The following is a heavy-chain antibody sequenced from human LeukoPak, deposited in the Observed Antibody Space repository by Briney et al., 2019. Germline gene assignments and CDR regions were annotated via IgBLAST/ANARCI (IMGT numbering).Heavy chain of an antibody. V-gene: IGHV3-74*01. J-gene: IGHJ4*02. CDR1: GFTFSSYW. CDR3: AREGPDSSGYYSDY. Sequence: PGGPLRLSCAASGFTFSSYWMHWVRQAPGKGLVWVSRINSDGSSTAYADSVKGRFTISRDNAKNTLYLHMNSLRDEGTAVYYCAREGPDSSGYYSDYWGQGTLVTVSS. CDR2: INSDGSST. D-gene: IGHD3-22*01.